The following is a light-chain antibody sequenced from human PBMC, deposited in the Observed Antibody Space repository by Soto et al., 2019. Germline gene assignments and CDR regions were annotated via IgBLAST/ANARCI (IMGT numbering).Light chain of an antibody. CDR1: SSNIGAGYD. J-gene: IGLJ1*01. CDR2: GNS. CDR3: QCYDSSLSGYV. Sequence: SVLRQPPSVSVSPGQSVTISCTGSSSNIGAGYDVHWYQQLPGTAPKLLIYGNSNRPSGVPDRFSGSKSGTSASLAITGLQAEDEADYYCQCYDSSLSGYVFGTGTKVTVL. V-gene: IGLV1-40*01.